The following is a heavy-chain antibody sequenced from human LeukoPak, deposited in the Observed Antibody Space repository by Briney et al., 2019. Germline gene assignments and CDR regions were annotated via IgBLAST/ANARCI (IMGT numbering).Heavy chain of an antibody. CDR2: IIPIFGTA. CDR1: GGTFSSYA. V-gene: IGHV1-69*13. Sequence: SVKVSCKASGGTFSSYAISWVRQAPGQGLEWMGGIIPIFGTANCAQKFQGRVTITADESTSTAYMELSSLRSEDTAVYYCAREGCGLYYYDSSGYCLDYWGQGTLVTVSS. CDR3: AREGCGLYYYDSSGYCLDY. J-gene: IGHJ4*02. D-gene: IGHD3-22*01.